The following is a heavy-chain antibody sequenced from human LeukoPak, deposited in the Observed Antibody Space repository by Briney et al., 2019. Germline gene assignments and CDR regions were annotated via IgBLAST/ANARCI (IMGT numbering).Heavy chain of an antibody. V-gene: IGHV4-30-4*08. CDR3: ARLGYYDSSGYYPRSYFDY. CDR2: IYYSGST. CDR1: GGSISSGDYY. D-gene: IGHD3-22*01. Sequence: SETLSLTCTVSGGSISSGDYYWSWIRQPPGKGLEWIGYIYYSGSTYYNPSLKSRVTISVDTSKNQFSLKLSSVTAADTAVYYCARLGYYDSSGYYPRSYFDYWGQGTLVTVSS. J-gene: IGHJ4*02.